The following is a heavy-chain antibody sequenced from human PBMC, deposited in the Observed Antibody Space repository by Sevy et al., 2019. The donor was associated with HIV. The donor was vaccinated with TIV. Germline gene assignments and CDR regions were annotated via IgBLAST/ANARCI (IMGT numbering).Heavy chain of an antibody. CDR1: GFTFSSYS. Sequence: GGSLRLSCAASGFTFSSYSMNWVRQAPGKGLEWVSSITSSSNYIYYADSVKGRFTISRDNAKNSLYLQMNSLRAEDTAVYYCARDQLVPVLYGMDVWGQGTTVTVSS. CDR2: ITSSSNYI. J-gene: IGHJ6*02. CDR3: ARDQLVPVLYGMDV. D-gene: IGHD2-2*01. V-gene: IGHV3-21*04.